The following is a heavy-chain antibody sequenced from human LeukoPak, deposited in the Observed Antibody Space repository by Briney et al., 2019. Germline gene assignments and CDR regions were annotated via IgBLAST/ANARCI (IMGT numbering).Heavy chain of an antibody. CDR2: ISSSSSTI. J-gene: IGHJ4*02. V-gene: IGHV3-48*04. Sequence: PGESLRLSCAASGFTFSSYSMNWVRPAPGKGLEWVSYISSSSSTIYYADSVKGRFTISRDNAKNSLYLQMNSLRAEDTAVYYCAGRYCTSGVCSPFDYWGQGTLVTVSS. CDR3: AGRYCTSGVCSPFDY. CDR1: GFTFSSYS. D-gene: IGHD2-8*01.